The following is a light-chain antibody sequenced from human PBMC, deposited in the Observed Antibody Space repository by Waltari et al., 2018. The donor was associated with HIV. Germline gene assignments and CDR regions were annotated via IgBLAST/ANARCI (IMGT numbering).Light chain of an antibody. V-gene: IGLV1-47*01. Sequence: QSVLTQPPSASGTPGQRVTFFCSGSRSNIASHNVYWYQQPPELAPKLLIYRNNEGPAGGPGGCAGSKAGTSASLAIGGVRSEDEADYYCATWEDSLSGVRFGGGTKLTVL. CDR1: RSNIASHN. J-gene: IGLJ2*01. CDR3: ATWEDSLSGVR. CDR2: RNN.